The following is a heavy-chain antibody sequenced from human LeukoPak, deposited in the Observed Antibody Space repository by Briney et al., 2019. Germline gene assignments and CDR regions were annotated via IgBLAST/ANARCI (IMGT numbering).Heavy chain of an antibody. CDR3: AREYCSGGSCSRGVDY. CDR2: ISAYNGNT. V-gene: IGHV1-18*01. D-gene: IGHD2-15*01. J-gene: IGHJ4*02. Sequence: ASVKVSCEASGYAFTNYGVSWVRQAPGQGLEWMGWISAYNGNTNYVQKLQGRVTMATDTSTSTAYMELRSLRSDDTAVYYCAREYCSGGSCSRGVDYWGQGTLVTVPS. CDR1: GYAFTNYG.